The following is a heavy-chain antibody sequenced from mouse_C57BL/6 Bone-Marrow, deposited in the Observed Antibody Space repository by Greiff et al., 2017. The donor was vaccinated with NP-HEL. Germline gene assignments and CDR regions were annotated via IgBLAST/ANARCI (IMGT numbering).Heavy chain of an antibody. CDR2: IYPRSGNT. D-gene: IGHD1-1*01. J-gene: IGHJ3*01. CDR1: GYTFTSYG. CDR3: ARGYCSRAWFAY. V-gene: IGHV1-81*01. Sequence: VQLQQSGAELARPGASVKLSCKASGYTFTSYGISWVQQRTGQGLEWIGEIYPRSGNTYYNETFKGKATRTATKSSITAYMDLRRRTSEDSAVYFCARGYCSRAWFAYWGQGTLVTVSA.